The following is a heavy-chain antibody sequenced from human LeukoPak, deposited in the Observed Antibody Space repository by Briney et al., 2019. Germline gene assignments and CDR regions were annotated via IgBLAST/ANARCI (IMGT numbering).Heavy chain of an antibody. J-gene: IGHJ4*02. CDR2: INPNSGGT. CDR1: GYTFTDYY. Sequence: GASVKVNCKASGYTFTDYYIDWVRQAPGQGLEWMGWINPNSGGTNYAQKFQGRVTMTRDTSISTAYMELSSLRSDDTAVYYCARALSLEYWGEGTLVAVSS. CDR3: ARALSLEY. V-gene: IGHV1-2*02.